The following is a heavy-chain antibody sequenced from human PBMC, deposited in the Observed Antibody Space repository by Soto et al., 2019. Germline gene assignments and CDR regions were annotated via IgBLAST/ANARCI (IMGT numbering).Heavy chain of an antibody. CDR2: ISGSGGST. Sequence: EVQLLESGGGLVQPGGSLRLSCAASGFTFSSYAMRWVRQAPVKGLEWVSAISGSGGSTYYADSVKGRFTISRDNSKNTLYLQMNSLRAEDTAVYYCARDQRWLRHGYSDYWGQGTLVTVSS. CDR3: ARDQRWLRHGYSDY. J-gene: IGHJ4*02. V-gene: IGHV3-23*01. D-gene: IGHD3-22*01. CDR1: GFTFSSYA.